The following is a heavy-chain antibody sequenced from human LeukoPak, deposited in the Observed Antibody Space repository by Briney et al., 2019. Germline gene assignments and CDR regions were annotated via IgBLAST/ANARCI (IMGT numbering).Heavy chain of an antibody. CDR3: ARHSDILTGYRTLLGWFDP. Sequence: SETLSLTCTVSGGSISSSSYYWGWIRQPPGKGLEWIGRIYYSGSTYHNPSLKSRVTISVDTSKNQFSLKLSSVTAADTAVYYCARHSDILTGYRTLLGWFDPWGQGTLVTVSS. V-gene: IGHV4-39*01. J-gene: IGHJ5*02. CDR1: GGSISSSSYY. CDR2: IYYSGST. D-gene: IGHD3-9*01.